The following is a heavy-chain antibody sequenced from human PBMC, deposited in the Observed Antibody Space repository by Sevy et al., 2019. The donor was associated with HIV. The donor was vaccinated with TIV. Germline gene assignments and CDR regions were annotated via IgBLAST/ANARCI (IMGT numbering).Heavy chain of an antibody. CDR1: GFTFSSYW. CDR2: IKQDGSEK. V-gene: IGHV3-7*01. J-gene: IGHJ6*03. Sequence: GGSLRLSCAASGFTFSSYWMSWVRQAPGKGLEWVANIKQDGSEKYYVDSVKGRFTISRDNAKNSLYLQMNSLRAEDTAVYYCARIYYDFWIHYYMDVWGKGTTVTVSS. CDR3: ARIYYDFWIHYYMDV. D-gene: IGHD3-3*01.